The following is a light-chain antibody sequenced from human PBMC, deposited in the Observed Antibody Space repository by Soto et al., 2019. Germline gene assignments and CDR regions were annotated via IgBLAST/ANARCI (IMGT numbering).Light chain of an antibody. CDR3: QQYNTWLWT. J-gene: IGKJ1*01. V-gene: IGKV3-15*01. CDR2: GAS. Sequence: EVVMTQSPATLSVSPGERVTLSCRASQSINAHLAWYQQKPGQAPRLLIHGASTRATGIPARFSGSGFGTEFNLTIRRLQSEDFAVYYCQQYNTWLWTFGHGTKLEIQ. CDR1: QSINAH.